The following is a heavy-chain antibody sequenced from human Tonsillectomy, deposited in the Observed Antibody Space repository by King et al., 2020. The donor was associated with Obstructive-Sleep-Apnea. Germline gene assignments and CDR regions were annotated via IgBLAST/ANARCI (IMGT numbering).Heavy chain of an antibody. CDR1: GGTFSSYA. CDR2: IIPIFGTA. J-gene: IGHJ6*02. D-gene: IGHD3-3*01. Sequence: VQLVESGAEVKKPGSSVKVSCKASGGTFSSYAISWVRQAPGQGLEWMGGIIPIFGTANYAQKFQGRVTITADESTGTAYMELSSLRSEDTAVYYCARDRGLRFLEWLSADYGMDVWGQGTTVTVSS. CDR3: ARDRGLRFLEWLSADYGMDV. V-gene: IGHV1-69*01.